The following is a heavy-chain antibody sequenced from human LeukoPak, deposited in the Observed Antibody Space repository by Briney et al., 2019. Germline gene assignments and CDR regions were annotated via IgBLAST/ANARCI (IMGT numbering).Heavy chain of an antibody. D-gene: IGHD6-13*01. Sequence: SETLSLTCAVYGGSFSGYYWSWIRQPPGKGLEWIGEINHSGSTNYNPSLKSRVTISIDTSKNQFSLKLSSVTAADTAVYYCARVYSSSWYIYGWFDPWGQGTLVTVSS. CDR3: ARVYSSSWYIYGWFDP. CDR2: INHSGST. CDR1: GGSFSGYY. J-gene: IGHJ5*02. V-gene: IGHV4-34*01.